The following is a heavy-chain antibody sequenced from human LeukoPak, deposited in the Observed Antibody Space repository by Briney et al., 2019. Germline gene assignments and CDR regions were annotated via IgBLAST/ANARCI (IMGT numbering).Heavy chain of an antibody. J-gene: IGHJ4*02. Sequence: ASVKVSCKASGHTFTGYYMHWVRQAPGQGLEWMGWINPNRGGTNHAQKFQGRVTMTRDTSISTAYMELSRLRSDDTAVYYCARDRPLDADDYYGFYYFDYWGQGTLVTVSS. CDR1: GHTFTGYY. V-gene: IGHV1-2*02. CDR2: INPNRGGT. CDR3: ARDRPLDADDYYGFYYFDY. D-gene: IGHD3-10*01.